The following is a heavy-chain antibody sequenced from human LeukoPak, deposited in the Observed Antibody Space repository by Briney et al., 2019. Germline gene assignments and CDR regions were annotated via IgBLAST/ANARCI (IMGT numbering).Heavy chain of an antibody. CDR1: GFTFSSYS. Sequence: GGSLRLSCAASGFTFSSYSMNWVRQAPGKGLEWVSSISSSSSYIYYADSVKGRFTISRDNAKNSLYLQMYSLRAEDTAVYYCARDGGYCSGGSCYVGYWFDPWGQGTLVTVSS. CDR2: ISSSSSYI. V-gene: IGHV3-21*01. CDR3: ARDGGYCSGGSCYVGYWFDP. J-gene: IGHJ5*02. D-gene: IGHD2-15*01.